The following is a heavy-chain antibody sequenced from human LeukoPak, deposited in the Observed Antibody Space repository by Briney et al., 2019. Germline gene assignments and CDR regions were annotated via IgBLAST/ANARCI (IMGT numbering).Heavy chain of an antibody. CDR3: ARVDGSGWSRP. D-gene: IGHD6-19*01. CDR1: GGSFSGYY. Sequence: SETLSLTCAVYGGSFSGYYWSWIRQPPGKGLEWIGEINHSGSTNCNPSLKSRVTISVDTSKNQFSLKLSSVTAADTAVYYCARVDGSGWSRPWGQGTLVTVSS. V-gene: IGHV4-34*01. CDR2: INHSGST. J-gene: IGHJ5*02.